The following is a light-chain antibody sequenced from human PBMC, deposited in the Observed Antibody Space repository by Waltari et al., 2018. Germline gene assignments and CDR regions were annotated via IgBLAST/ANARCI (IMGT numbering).Light chain of an antibody. J-gene: IGLJ3*02. Sequence: QSALTQPASVSGSPGQSITISCTGTSSDVGRYNFVSWYQQHPGKAPQLIIYEVNKRPSGVSNRLSGSKSGNTASLTIYGLQAEDESDYYCCSYAGRSTWVFGGGTKVTVL. CDR3: CSYAGRSTWV. V-gene: IGLV2-23*02. CDR2: EVN. CDR1: SSDVGRYNF.